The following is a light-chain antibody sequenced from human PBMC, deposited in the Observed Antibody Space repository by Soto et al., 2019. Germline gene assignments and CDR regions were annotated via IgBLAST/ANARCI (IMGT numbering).Light chain of an antibody. Sequence: VLTQPPSASGTPGQRVTISCSGSSSNIGSNTVNWYQQLPGTAPKLLIYNNDQRPSGVPDRFSGSKSGTSASLAISGLQSEDEADYYCAAWDDSRNKVFGSGTKVTVL. CDR1: SSNIGSNT. J-gene: IGLJ1*01. CDR3: AAWDDSRNKV. V-gene: IGLV1-44*01. CDR2: NND.